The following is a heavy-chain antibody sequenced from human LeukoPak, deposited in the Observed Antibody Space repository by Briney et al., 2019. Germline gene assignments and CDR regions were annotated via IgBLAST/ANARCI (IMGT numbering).Heavy chain of an antibody. Sequence: ASVKVSCKASGYAFTSYDINWVRQATGQGLEWMGWMNPNSGNTGYAQKFQGRVTMTRNTSISTAYMELSSLRSEDTAVYYCAGGPPWYGEHYYFDYWGQGTLVTVSS. CDR2: MNPNSGNT. D-gene: IGHD4-17*01. J-gene: IGHJ4*02. V-gene: IGHV1-8*01. CDR3: AGGPPWYGEHYYFDY. CDR1: GYAFTSYD.